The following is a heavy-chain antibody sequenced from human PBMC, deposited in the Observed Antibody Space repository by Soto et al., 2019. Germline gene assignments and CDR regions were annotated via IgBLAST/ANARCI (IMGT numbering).Heavy chain of an antibody. CDR1: GFTFSNYG. CDR2: ISYHGSDK. CDR3: AKDHFTRKVTTVGY. Sequence: QVQLVESGGGVVQPGRSLRLSCAASGFTFSNYGMHWVRQAPGKGMEWVAVISYHGSDKYYADSVKGRFTISRDNSKNALYLQMDSLRAEDTAVYYWAKDHFTRKVTTVGYWGQGTLVTVS. J-gene: IGHJ4*02. V-gene: IGHV3-30*18. D-gene: IGHD4-17*01.